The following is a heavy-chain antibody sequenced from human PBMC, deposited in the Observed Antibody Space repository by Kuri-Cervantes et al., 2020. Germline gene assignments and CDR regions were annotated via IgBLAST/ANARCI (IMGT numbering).Heavy chain of an antibody. V-gene: IGHV3-11*04. D-gene: IGHD2-2*01. CDR3: ASKWHCSSTSCRDY. Sequence: GGSLRLSCAASGFTFSDYYMSWIRQAPGKGLEWVSYISSSGSTIYYADSVKGRFTISRDNAKNSLYLQMNSLRAEDTAVYYCASKWHCSSTSCRDYWGQGTLVTVSS. J-gene: IGHJ4*02. CDR2: ISSSGSTI. CDR1: GFTFSDYY.